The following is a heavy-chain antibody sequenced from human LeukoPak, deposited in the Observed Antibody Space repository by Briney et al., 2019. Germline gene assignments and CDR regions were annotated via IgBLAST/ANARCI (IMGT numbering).Heavy chain of an antibody. CDR2: ISSSSSYI. Sequence: PGGSLRLSCAASGFTFSSYSMNWVRQAPGKGLEWVSSISSSSSYIYYADSVKGRFTISRDNAKNSLYLQMNSLRAEDTAVYYCARADIVVVPAAIFGDFDYWGQGTLVTVSS. V-gene: IGHV3-21*01. CDR1: GFTFSSYS. J-gene: IGHJ4*02. CDR3: ARADIVVVPAAIFGDFDY. D-gene: IGHD2-2*01.